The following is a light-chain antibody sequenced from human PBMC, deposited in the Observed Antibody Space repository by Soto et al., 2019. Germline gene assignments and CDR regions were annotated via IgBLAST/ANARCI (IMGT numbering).Light chain of an antibody. CDR3: QQTFSSPLT. V-gene: IGKV1-39*01. CDR1: QSIGSY. Sequence: DIQMTQSPSSLSASVADRVTITCRPSQSIGSYLSWYQQKPGKAPKLLISAASTLQSGVPSRFSGSGSGTDFSLTISGLQPEEFATYYCQQTFSSPLTFGGGTKVDIK. J-gene: IGKJ4*01. CDR2: AAS.